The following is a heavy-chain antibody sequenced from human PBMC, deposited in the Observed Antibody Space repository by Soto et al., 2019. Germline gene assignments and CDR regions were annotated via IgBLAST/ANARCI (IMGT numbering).Heavy chain of an antibody. D-gene: IGHD1-26*01. CDR3: TRDTTTTLHEFHVDY. CDR2: ISYDGSNK. CDR1: GFTFSSYA. Sequence: GSLRLSCAASGFTFSSYAMHWVRQAPGKGLEWVAVISYDGSNKYYAHSVKGRFNISRDNSKHTPYLQMNSLRAEETAVDYCTRDTTTTLHEFHVDYWGQGALVTVSS. V-gene: IGHV3-30-3*01. J-gene: IGHJ4*02.